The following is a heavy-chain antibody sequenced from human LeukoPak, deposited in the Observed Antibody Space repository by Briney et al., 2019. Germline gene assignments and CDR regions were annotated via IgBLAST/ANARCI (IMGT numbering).Heavy chain of an antibody. J-gene: IGHJ4*02. Sequence: PGGSLRLSCAASGFIFSSYEMNWVRQAPGKGLKWVSYISSSGTTIDYADSVKGRFTISRDNAKNSLYLQMNSLRAEDTAVYYCVRENHGSFDYWGQGSLVTVSS. CDR1: GFIFSSYE. D-gene: IGHD1-14*01. CDR3: VRENHGSFDY. V-gene: IGHV3-48*03. CDR2: ISSSGTTI.